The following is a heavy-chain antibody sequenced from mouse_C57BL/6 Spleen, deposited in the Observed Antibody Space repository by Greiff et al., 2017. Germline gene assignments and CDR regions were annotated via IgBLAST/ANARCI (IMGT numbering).Heavy chain of an antibody. J-gene: IGHJ1*03. CDR2: ISGGGGNT. D-gene: IGHD2-3*01. CDR3: ARHFDDGYYPSYWYFDV. CDR1: GFTFSSYT. V-gene: IGHV5-9*01. Sequence: EVMLVESGGGLVKPGGSLKLSCAASGFTFSSYTMSWVRQTPEKRLEWVATISGGGGNTYYPDSVKGRFTISRDNAKNTLYLQMSSLRSEDTALYYCARHFDDGYYPSYWYFDVWGTGTTVTVSS.